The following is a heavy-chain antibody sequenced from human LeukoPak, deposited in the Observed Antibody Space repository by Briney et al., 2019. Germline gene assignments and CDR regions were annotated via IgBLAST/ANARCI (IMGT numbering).Heavy chain of an antibody. CDR2: INSKSGAT. J-gene: IGHJ5*01. CDR3: ARGFGSSWFDY. V-gene: IGHV1-2*02. Sequence: GASVKVSCKASGYTFTSNYMHWVRQAPGQGLEWMGWINSKSGATSYAQTFQGRVTMTRDMSITTAYMELSGLRSDDTAVYYCARGFGSSWFDYWGPGTLVTVSS. D-gene: IGHD6-13*01. CDR1: GYTFTSNY.